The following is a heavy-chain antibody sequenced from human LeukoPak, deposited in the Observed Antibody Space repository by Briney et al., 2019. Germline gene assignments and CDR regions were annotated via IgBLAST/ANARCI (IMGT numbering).Heavy chain of an antibody. D-gene: IGHD1-1*01. Sequence: PGRSLRLSCAASGFTFSSYAMHWVRRAPGKGLEWVAVISYDGSNKYYADSVKGRFTISRDNSKNTLYLQMNSLRAEDTAVYYCARERLEPLEVDYWGQGTLVTVSS. CDR3: ARERLEPLEVDY. CDR2: ISYDGSNK. J-gene: IGHJ4*02. CDR1: GFTFSSYA. V-gene: IGHV3-30-3*01.